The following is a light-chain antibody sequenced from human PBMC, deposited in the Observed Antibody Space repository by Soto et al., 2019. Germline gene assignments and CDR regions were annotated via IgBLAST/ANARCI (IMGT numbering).Light chain of an antibody. Sequence: DIQMTQSPSSLSASVGDRVTITCRASQSISNSLNWYQQKPGKAPKLLIYAASSLQGGVPSRFSGSGSGTDFTLTISSLQPEDFATYYCQQSYSTPPWTFGQGTRWIS. CDR1: QSISNS. V-gene: IGKV1-39*01. J-gene: IGKJ1*01. CDR2: AAS. CDR3: QQSYSTPPWT.